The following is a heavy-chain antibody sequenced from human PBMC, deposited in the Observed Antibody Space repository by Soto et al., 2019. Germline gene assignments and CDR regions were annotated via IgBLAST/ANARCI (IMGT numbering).Heavy chain of an antibody. V-gene: IGHV1-69*13. Sequence: SVKVSCKASGGTFSSYAISWVRQAPGQGLEWMGGIIPTFGTANYAQKFQGRVTITADESTSTAYMELSSLRSEDTAVYYCARDHIAVQYYYYYYGMDVWGQGTTVTVSS. CDR1: GGTFSSYA. CDR3: ARDHIAVQYYYYYYGMDV. J-gene: IGHJ6*02. CDR2: IIPTFGTA. D-gene: IGHD6-19*01.